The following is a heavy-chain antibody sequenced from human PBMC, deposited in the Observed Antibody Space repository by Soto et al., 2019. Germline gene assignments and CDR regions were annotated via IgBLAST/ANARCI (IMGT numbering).Heavy chain of an antibody. V-gene: IGHV4-31*03. CDR2: IYYSGST. D-gene: IGHD7-27*01. CDR1: GGSISSGGYY. J-gene: IGHJ6*02. CDR3: ATGRWGPNGMDV. Sequence: QVQLQESGPGLVKPSQTLSLTCTVSGGSISSGGYYWSWIRQHPGKGLEWIGYIYYSGSTYYNPSLKSRXXIXVXXSKNQFSLKLSSVTAADTAVYYCATGRWGPNGMDVWGQGTTVTVSS.